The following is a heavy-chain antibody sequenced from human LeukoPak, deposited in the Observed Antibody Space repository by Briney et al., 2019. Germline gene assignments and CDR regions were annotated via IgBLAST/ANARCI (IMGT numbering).Heavy chain of an antibody. CDR3: ASEIIFGSFDY. CDR2: VSYDGSNK. CDR1: GFTFSNYD. J-gene: IGHJ4*02. V-gene: IGHV3-30*03. D-gene: IGHD3-3*01. Sequence: GGSLRLSCAVSGFTFSNYDMHWVRQAPGKGLEWVAVVSYDGSNKYYLQSVKGRFTISRDNSKNTLYLQMNSLRAEDTAVYYCASEIIFGSFDYWGQGTLVTVSS.